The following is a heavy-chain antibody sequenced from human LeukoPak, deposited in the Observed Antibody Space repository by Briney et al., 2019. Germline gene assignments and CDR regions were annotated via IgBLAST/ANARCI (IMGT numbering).Heavy chain of an antibody. CDR2: ISRNGVAT. V-gene: IGHV3-43*01. CDR1: GLTFADYT. J-gene: IGHJ6*03. Sequence: RPGGSLRLSCAASGLTFADYTMHWVRQAPGKGLEWVSLISRNGVATKYAGSVRGRFTISRDNSKNSLYLQVNSLRTEDSALYYCARDPYSGYYGDYYYYYMDVWGKGTTVTISS. CDR3: ARDPYSGYYGDYYYYYMDV. D-gene: IGHD5-12*01.